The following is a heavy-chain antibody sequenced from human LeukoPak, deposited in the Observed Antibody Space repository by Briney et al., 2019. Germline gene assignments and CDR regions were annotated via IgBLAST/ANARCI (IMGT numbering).Heavy chain of an antibody. CDR2: INHSGST. CDR3: ARVRPYYYDSKRSVFDY. D-gene: IGHD3-22*01. V-gene: IGHV4-34*01. Sequence: SETLSLTCAVYGGSFSGYHWSWIRQPPGKGLEWIGEINHSGSTNYNPSLKSRVTISVDTSKNQFSLKLSSVTAADTAVYYCARVRPYYYDSKRSVFDYWGQGTLVTVSS. CDR1: GGSFSGYH. J-gene: IGHJ4*02.